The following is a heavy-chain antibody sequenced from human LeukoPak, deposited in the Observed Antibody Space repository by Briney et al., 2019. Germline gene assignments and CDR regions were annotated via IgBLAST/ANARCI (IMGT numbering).Heavy chain of an antibody. Sequence: HPGGSLRLSCAASGFTFSSYWMHWVRHAPGKGLVWVSHINSDGRSTSYADSVKGRFTISRDNAKNTLYLQMNSLRAEDTAVYSCARGDVDTAMVQYYYGMDVWGQGTTVTVSS. CDR1: GFTFSSYW. J-gene: IGHJ6*02. CDR3: ARGDVDTAMVQYYYGMDV. CDR2: INSDGRST. D-gene: IGHD5-18*01. V-gene: IGHV3-74*01.